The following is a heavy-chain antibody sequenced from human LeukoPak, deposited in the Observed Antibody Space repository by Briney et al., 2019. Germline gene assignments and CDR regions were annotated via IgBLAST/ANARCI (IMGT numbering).Heavy chain of an antibody. J-gene: IGHJ6*02. V-gene: IGHV1-18*01. CDR3: AREQGNRITGTTGSDMDV. D-gene: IGHD1-7*01. CDR1: GYTFTSYG. Sequence: PEASVKVSCKASGYTFTSYGISWVRQAPGQGLEWMGWISAYNGNTNYAQKLQGRVTMTTDTSTSTAYMELRSLRSDDTAVYYCAREQGNRITGTTGSDMDVWGQGTTVTVSS. CDR2: ISAYNGNT.